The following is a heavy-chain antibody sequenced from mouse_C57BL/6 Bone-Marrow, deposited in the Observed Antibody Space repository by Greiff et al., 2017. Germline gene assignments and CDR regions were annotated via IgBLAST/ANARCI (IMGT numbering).Heavy chain of an antibody. D-gene: IGHD1-1*01. CDR1: GYTFTSYW. Sequence: VHVKQSGTVLARPGASVKMSCKTSGYTFTSYWMHWVKQRPGQGLEWIGAIYPGNSDTSYNQKFKGKAKLTAVTSASTAYMELSSLTNEDSAVYYCTRDYGSSQYYYAMDYWGQGTSVTVSS. CDR3: TRDYGSSQYYYAMDY. V-gene: IGHV1-5*01. J-gene: IGHJ4*01. CDR2: IYPGNSDT.